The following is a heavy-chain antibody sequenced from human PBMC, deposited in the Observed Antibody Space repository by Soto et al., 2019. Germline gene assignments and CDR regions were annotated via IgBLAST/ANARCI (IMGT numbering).Heavy chain of an antibody. Sequence: GGSLRLSCAASGFTFSIYAMHWVRQAPGKGLEWVALISSDGSNKYYADYVKGRFTISRDNSKNTLYLQMNSLRAEDTAVFYCSKDQRYSSEKTWKAREFDYWGQGTLVTVSS. D-gene: IGHD6-25*01. CDR1: GFTFSIYA. V-gene: IGHV3-30-3*01. CDR2: ISSDGSNK. CDR3: SKDQRYSSEKTWKAREFDY. J-gene: IGHJ4*02.